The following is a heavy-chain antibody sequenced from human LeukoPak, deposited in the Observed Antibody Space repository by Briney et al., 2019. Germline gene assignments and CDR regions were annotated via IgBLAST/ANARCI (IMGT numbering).Heavy chain of an antibody. CDR2: IYYSGST. J-gene: IGHJ4*02. CDR1: GGSISSSSYY. Sequence: SETLSLTCTVSGGSISSSSYYWGWIRQPPGKGLEWIGSIYYSGSTYYNPSLKSRVTISVDTSKNQFSLKLSSVTAADTAVYYCAKSGDYLWDYWGQGTLVTVSS. CDR3: AKSGDYLWDY. V-gene: IGHV4-39*01. D-gene: IGHD3-16*01.